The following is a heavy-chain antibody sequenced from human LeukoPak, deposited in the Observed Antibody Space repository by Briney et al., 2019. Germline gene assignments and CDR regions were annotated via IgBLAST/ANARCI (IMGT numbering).Heavy chain of an antibody. J-gene: IGHJ4*02. Sequence: PGGSLRLSCTASGFTFSTYAMNWVRQAPGKRLEWVSSIIGSGGSTYYADSVKGRFTISRDNSKNTLYLQMNSLRAEDTAVYYCAKAAVAGTLLFDYWGQGTLVTVSS. CDR1: GFTFSTYA. D-gene: IGHD6-19*01. CDR2: IIGSGGST. V-gene: IGHV3-23*01. CDR3: AKAAVAGTLLFDY.